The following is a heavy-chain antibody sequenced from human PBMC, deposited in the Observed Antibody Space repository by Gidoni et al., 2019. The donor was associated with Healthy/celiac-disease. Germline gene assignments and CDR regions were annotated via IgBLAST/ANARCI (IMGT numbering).Heavy chain of an antibody. D-gene: IGHD2-15*01. J-gene: IGHJ5*02. CDR3: ARDRGYCSGGSCYNWFDP. CDR2: ISYDGSNK. V-gene: IGHV3-30-3*01. CDR1: GFSFSSYT. Sequence: QVQLVESGGGVVQPGRSLRLSCAASGFSFSSYTMHWVRQAPGKGLEWVAVISYDGSNKYYADSVKGRVTISRDNSKNTLYLQVNSLRAEDTAVYYCARDRGYCSGGSCYNWFDPWGQGTLVTVSS.